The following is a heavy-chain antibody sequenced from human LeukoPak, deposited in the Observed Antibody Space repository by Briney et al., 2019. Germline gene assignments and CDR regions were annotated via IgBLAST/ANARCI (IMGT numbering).Heavy chain of an antibody. CDR1: GFTVSSNY. J-gene: IGHJ4*02. D-gene: IGHD1-26*01. CDR3: AREIVVGPIDY. Sequence: GGSLRLSCAASGFTVSSNYMSWVRQAPGKGLEWVANIKQDGSEKYYVDSVKGRFTISRDNAKNSLYLQMSSLRAEDTAVYYCAREIVVGPIDYWGQGTLVTVSS. CDR2: IKQDGSEK. V-gene: IGHV3-7*01.